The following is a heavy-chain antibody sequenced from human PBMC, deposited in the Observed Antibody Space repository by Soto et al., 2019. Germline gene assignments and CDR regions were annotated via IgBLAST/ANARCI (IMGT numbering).Heavy chain of an antibody. CDR2: TYYRSKWYS. CDR3: ATYYDYVWGSYRQFDY. V-gene: IGHV6-1*01. Sequence: SQTLSLTCAISGDSVSSTSTAWSWIRQSPSRGLEWLGRTYYRSKWYSDYAVSVKSRITINPDTSKNQFSLQLKSVTPEDTAVYYCATYYDYVWGSYRQFDYWGQGTLVTVSS. CDR1: GDSVSSTSTA. J-gene: IGHJ4*02. D-gene: IGHD3-16*02.